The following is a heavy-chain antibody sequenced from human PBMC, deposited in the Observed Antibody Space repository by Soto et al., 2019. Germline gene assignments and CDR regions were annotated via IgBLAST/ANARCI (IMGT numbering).Heavy chain of an antibody. V-gene: IGHV1-3*01. Sequence: ASVKVSCKASGYTFTSYAMHWVRQAPGQRLEWMGWINAGNGNTKYSQKFQGRVTITRDTSASTAYMELSSLRSEDTAVYYCARVIPRSYCDFDYWGQGTLVTVSS. D-gene: IGHD1-26*01. CDR3: ARVIPRSYCDFDY. CDR2: INAGNGNT. J-gene: IGHJ4*02. CDR1: GYTFTSYA.